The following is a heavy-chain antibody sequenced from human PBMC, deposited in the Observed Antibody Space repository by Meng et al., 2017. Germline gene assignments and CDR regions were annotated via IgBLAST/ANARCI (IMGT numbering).Heavy chain of an antibody. Sequence: SLKISCAASGFTFGDYAMHWVRQAPGKGLEWVSGISWNSGSIGYADSVKGRFTISRDNAKNSLYLQMNSLRAEDTALYYCAKDGYCSSTSCYFSYYYYGMDVWGQGTTVTVSS. CDR3: AKDGYCSSTSCYFSYYYYGMDV. J-gene: IGHJ6*02. CDR2: ISWNSGSI. CDR1: GFTFGDYA. V-gene: IGHV3-9*01. D-gene: IGHD2-2*01.